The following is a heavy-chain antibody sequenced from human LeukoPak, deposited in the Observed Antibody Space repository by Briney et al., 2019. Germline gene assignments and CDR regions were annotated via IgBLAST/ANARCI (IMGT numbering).Heavy chain of an antibody. D-gene: IGHD5-24*01. V-gene: IGHV6-1*01. CDR3: ARDRRGYNPINYYYYGMDV. CDR2: TYYRSKWYI. Sequence: SQTLSLTCAISGDSVSSDSVAWNWIRKSPSRGLEWLGRTYYRSKWYIDYAVSVKSRISINPDTPKNQFSLQLNSVTPEDTAVYYCARDRRGYNPINYYYYGMDVWGQGTTVTVSS. CDR1: GDSVSSDSVA. J-gene: IGHJ6*02.